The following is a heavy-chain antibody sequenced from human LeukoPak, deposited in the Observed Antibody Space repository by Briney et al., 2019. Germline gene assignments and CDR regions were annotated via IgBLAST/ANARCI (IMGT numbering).Heavy chain of an antibody. J-gene: IGHJ4*02. D-gene: IGHD5-24*01. V-gene: IGHV4-61*02. CDR3: AMGNYRGFDY. CDR2: IYTSGST. CDR1: GGSISSGSHY. Sequence: SQTLSLTCTVSGGSISSGSHYWSWIRQPAGKGLEWIGRIYTSGSTNYNPSLKSRVTISIDTSKNQFSLKLSSVTAADTAVYCCAMGNYRGFDYWGQGALVTVSS.